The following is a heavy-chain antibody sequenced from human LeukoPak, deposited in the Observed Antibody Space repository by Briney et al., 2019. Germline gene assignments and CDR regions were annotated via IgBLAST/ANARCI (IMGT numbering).Heavy chain of an antibody. D-gene: IGHD6-13*01. CDR2: IYPGDSDT. Sequence: GESLKISCKGPGYSFTSYWISWVRQMPGKGLEWMGIIYPGDSDTRYSPSFQGQVTISADKSISTAYLQWSSLKASDTAMYYCARSNGVSIAEALERWFDPWGQGTLVTVSS. V-gene: IGHV5-51*01. J-gene: IGHJ5*02. CDR1: GYSFTSYW. CDR3: ARSNGVSIAEALERWFDP.